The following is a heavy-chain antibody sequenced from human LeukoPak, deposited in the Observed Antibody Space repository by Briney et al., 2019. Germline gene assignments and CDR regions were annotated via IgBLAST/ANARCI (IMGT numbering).Heavy chain of an antibody. CDR3: ARGRNYDILTGYPDS. CDR1: GFTFSTYW. J-gene: IGHJ5*01. V-gene: IGHV3-7*05. Sequence: PGGSLRLSCAASGFTFSTYWLTRVRQAPGKGLDRVATIKQDGSEKYYVESVKGRFTISRENAKNSLYLQMNSLRAEYKAEYYCARGRNYDILTGYPDSWGQGTLVTVSS. D-gene: IGHD3-9*01. CDR2: IKQDGSEK.